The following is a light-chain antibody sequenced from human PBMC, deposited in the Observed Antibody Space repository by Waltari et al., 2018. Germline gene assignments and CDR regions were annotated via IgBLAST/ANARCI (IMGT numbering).Light chain of an antibody. CDR1: SRDIPSSHY. V-gene: IGLV2-14*01. CDR2: DVT. CDR3: SSHTSSSTLV. Sequence: QSALTQPAPVSGSPGQSTTISCTPTSRDIPSSHYFYWYQQHPGKAPKLLIYDVTKRPSGVSNRFSGSKSGNTASLTISGLQGEDEADYYCSSHTSSSTLVFGGGTRLTVL. J-gene: IGLJ3*02.